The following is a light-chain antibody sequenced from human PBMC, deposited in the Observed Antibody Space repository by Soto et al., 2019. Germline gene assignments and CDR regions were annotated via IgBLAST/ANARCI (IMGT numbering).Light chain of an antibody. CDR1: QSVSSY. CDR3: QQRRNWPLT. Sequence: EIVLTQSPATLSLSPGKRATLSCRASQSVSSYLAWYQQKPGQSPRLLIYDASNRATGIPARFSGSGSGTDFTLTISSLEPVDSAVYYCQQRRNWPLTFGGGTKVEIK. J-gene: IGKJ4*01. V-gene: IGKV3-11*01. CDR2: DAS.